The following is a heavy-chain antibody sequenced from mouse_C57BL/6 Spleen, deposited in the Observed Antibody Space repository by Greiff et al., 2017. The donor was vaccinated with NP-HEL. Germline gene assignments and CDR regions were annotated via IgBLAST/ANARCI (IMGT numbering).Heavy chain of an antibody. CDR2: IYPGDGDT. D-gene: IGHD2-5*01. Sequence: VQLQQSGPELVKPGASVKISCKASGYAFSSSWMNWVKQRPGKGLEWIGRIYPGDGDTNYNGKFKGKATLTADKSSSTAYMQLSSLTSEDSAVYFCAREGYSNPPLAMDYWGQGTSVTVSS. V-gene: IGHV1-82*01. CDR1: GYAFSSSW. CDR3: AREGYSNPPLAMDY. J-gene: IGHJ4*01.